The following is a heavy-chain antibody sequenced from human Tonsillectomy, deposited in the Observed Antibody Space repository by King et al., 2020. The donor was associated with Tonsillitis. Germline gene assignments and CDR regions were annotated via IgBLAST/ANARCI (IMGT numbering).Heavy chain of an antibody. J-gene: IGHJ5*02. CDR1: EITFSNYG. D-gene: IGHD3-10*01. CDR2: IWYDGINK. Sequence: VQLVESGGGVVQPGRSLRLSCASSEITFSNYGLHWVRQAPGKGLGWVAGIWYDGINKNYAESVKGRFTISRDTSKNMLYLQMNSLTGEDTAIYYCAGDWGYRVRGVNLALDPWGQGTVGTVAS. V-gene: IGHV3-33*03. CDR3: AGDWGYRVRGVNLALDP.